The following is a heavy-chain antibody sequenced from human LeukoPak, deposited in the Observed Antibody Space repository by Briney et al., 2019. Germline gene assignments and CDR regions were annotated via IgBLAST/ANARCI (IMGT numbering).Heavy chain of an antibody. CDR2: ISGSGGST. CDR3: AKDRNPSSSWYGDWFDP. CDR1: GFTFSDYY. V-gene: IGHV3-23*01. J-gene: IGHJ5*02. D-gene: IGHD6-13*01. Sequence: GGSLRLSCAASGFTFSDYYMSWIRQAPGKGLEWVSAISGSGGSTYYADSVKGRFTISRDNSKNTLYLQMNSLRAEDTAVYYCAKDRNPSSSWYGDWFDPWGQGTLVTVSS.